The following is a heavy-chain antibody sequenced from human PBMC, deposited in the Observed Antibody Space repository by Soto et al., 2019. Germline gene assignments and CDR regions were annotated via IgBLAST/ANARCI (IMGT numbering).Heavy chain of an antibody. V-gene: IGHV4-39*01. CDR2: IYYSGST. CDR3: ASSGWFDP. J-gene: IGHJ5*02. Sequence: PSXTLSLTCTVSGGSISSSTYYWRWIRQPPGKGLKWIGTIYYSGSTYYNPSLKSRVTISVDTSKNQFSLKLSSVTAADTAVYYCASSGWFDPWGQGTLVTVS. CDR1: GGSISSSTYY.